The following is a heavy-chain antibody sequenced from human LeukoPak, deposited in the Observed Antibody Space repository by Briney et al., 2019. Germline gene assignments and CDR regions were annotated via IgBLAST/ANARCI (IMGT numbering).Heavy chain of an antibody. V-gene: IGHV4-30-4*01. CDR1: GGSISSGDYY. Sequence: SQTLSLTCTVSGGSISSGDYYWSWIRQPPGKGLEWIGYIYYSGSTNYNPSLKSQVTISVNTSKNQFSLKLSSVTAADTAVYYCARQYYDSSGYLDWFDPWGQGTLVTVSS. J-gene: IGHJ5*02. CDR2: IYYSGST. CDR3: ARQYYDSSGYLDWFDP. D-gene: IGHD3-22*01.